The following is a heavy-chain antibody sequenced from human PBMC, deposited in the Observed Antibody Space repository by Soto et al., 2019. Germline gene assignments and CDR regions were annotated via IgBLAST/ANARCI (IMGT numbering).Heavy chain of an antibody. CDR3: ARDGGGCSGGSCYSGSRIFDY. J-gene: IGHJ4*02. CDR1: GYTFTSYG. D-gene: IGHD2-15*01. Sequence: GASVKVSCKASGYTFTSYGISWVRQAPGQGLEWMGWISAYNGNTNYAQKLQGRVTMTTDTSTSTAYMELRSLRSDDTAVYYCARDGGGCSGGSCYSGSRIFDYWGQGTLVTVS. V-gene: IGHV1-18*01. CDR2: ISAYNGNT.